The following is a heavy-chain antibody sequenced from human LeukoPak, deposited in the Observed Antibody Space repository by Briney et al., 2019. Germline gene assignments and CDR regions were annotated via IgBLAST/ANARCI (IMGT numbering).Heavy chain of an antibody. Sequence: GGSLRLSCAASGFTFSNCGMHWVRQAPGEGLEWVIFIWYDGSNIYYADSVKGRFTISRDNSKNTLYLQMNSLRAEDTAVYYCVTDDYGGNSGFQHWGQGTLVTVSS. V-gene: IGHV3-30*02. J-gene: IGHJ1*01. CDR3: VTDDYGGNSGFQH. D-gene: IGHD4-23*01. CDR1: GFTFSNCG. CDR2: IWYDGSNI.